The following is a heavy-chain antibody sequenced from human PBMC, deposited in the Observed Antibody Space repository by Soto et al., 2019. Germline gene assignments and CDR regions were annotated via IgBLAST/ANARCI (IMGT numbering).Heavy chain of an antibody. Sequence: QVQLQESGPGLVKPSQTLSLTCTVSGGSISSGGYYWSWIRQHPGKGLEWIGYIYYSGSTYYNPSLKSRVTISVDTSKNQFALKLSSVTAADTAVYYCARVPRGYSGYAYPDYWGQGTLVTVSS. J-gene: IGHJ4*02. CDR2: IYYSGST. CDR3: ARVPRGYSGYAYPDY. V-gene: IGHV4-31*03. CDR1: GGSISSGGYY. D-gene: IGHD5-12*01.